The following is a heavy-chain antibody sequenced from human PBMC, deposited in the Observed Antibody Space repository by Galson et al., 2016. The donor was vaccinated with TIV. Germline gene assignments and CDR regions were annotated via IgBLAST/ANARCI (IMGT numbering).Heavy chain of an antibody. J-gene: IGHJ6*03. Sequence: CAISGDSVSSISAAWNWIRPSPSRGLEWLGRTYYRSEWYNDYAVSVKSRMTINPDTSKNQFSLQLRSVTPEDTGVYYCTRGIKEWLPPQYYYYMDVWGKGTTVTVSS. D-gene: IGHD3-3*01. CDR1: GDSVSSISAA. CDR3: TRGIKEWLPPQYYYYMDV. V-gene: IGHV6-1*01. CDR2: TYYRSEWYN.